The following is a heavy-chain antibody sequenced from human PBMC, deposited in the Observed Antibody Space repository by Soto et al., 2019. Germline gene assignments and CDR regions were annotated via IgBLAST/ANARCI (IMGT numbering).Heavy chain of an antibody. D-gene: IGHD3-22*01. CDR2: IYYSGST. V-gene: IGHV4-31*03. CDR3: ARAITMIVVAPDAFDI. J-gene: IGHJ3*02. Sequence: SETLSLTCTVSGGSISSGGYYWSWIRQHPGKGLEWIGYIYYSGSTYYNPSLKSRVTISVDTSKNQFSLKLSSVTAADTAVYYCARAITMIVVAPDAFDIWGQGTMVTVSS. CDR1: GGSISSGGYY.